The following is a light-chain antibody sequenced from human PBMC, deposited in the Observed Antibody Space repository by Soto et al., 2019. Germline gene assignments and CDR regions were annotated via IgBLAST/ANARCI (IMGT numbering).Light chain of an antibody. CDR1: QSVISSH. CDR2: GAS. CDR3: QQYGPHRYT. Sequence: EIVLTQSPGTLSLSPGERATLSCRASQSVISSHLAWYQQKAGQAPRLLIYGASSRATGIPDRFSGSGSGTGFTLTISRLEPEDFAVYYCQQYGPHRYTLGQGTKLEIK. J-gene: IGKJ2*01. V-gene: IGKV3-20*01.